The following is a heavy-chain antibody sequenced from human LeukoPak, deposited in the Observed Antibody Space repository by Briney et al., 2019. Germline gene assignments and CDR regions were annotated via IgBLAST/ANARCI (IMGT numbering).Heavy chain of an antibody. J-gene: IGHJ4*02. D-gene: IGHD2-2*01. V-gene: IGHV1-8*03. Sequence: GASVKVSCKASGYTFTSYDINWVRQATGQGLEWMGWMNPNSGNTGYAQKFQGRVTITRNTSISTAYMELSSLRSEDTAVYYCERASRRIYCSSTSCYYFDYWGQGTLVTVSS. CDR2: MNPNSGNT. CDR3: ERASRRIYCSSTSCYYFDY. CDR1: GYTFTSYD.